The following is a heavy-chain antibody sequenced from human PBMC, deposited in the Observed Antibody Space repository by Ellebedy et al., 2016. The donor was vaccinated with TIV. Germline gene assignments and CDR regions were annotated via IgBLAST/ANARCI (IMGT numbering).Heavy chain of an antibody. CDR3: ARRVVVPAAPYWYFDL. D-gene: IGHD2-2*01. V-gene: IGHV4-59*01. Sequence: MPSETLSLTCTVSGGSIGDFYWSWIRQPAGKGLEWIGYIYYSGTTNYNPSLKSRVTISVDTSKNQFSLKLRSVTAADTAVYYCARRVVVPAAPYWYFDLWGRGTLVTVSS. J-gene: IGHJ2*01. CDR1: GGSIGDFY. CDR2: IYYSGTT.